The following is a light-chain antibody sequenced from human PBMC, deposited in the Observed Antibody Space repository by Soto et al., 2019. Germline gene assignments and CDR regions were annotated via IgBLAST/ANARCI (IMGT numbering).Light chain of an antibody. CDR1: SSNIGSNF. CDR3: AAWDDSLNGQV. V-gene: IGLV1-44*01. CDR2: SNN. J-gene: IGLJ3*02. Sequence: QSVLTQPPSASGTPGQRVTISCSGSSSNIGSNFVYWYQHLPGTAPKLLIYSNNQRPSGVPDRFSGSKSGTSASLAISGLQSEDEADYYCAAWDDSLNGQVFGGGTKVTVL.